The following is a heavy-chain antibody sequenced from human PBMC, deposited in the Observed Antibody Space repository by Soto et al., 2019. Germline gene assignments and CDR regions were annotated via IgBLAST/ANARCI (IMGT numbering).Heavy chain of an antibody. CDR2: VSHDGRNT. V-gene: IGHV3-30*18. Sequence: VQLVESGGGVVQPGRSLRLSCAASGFTFSDYAMHWVRQAPGKGLEWVAVVSHDGRNTHYADSVKGRVTISRDSSKNTVSMEMTSLRAEDTAVYYCAKGGRQWLVTSDFNYWGQGALVTVSS. D-gene: IGHD6-19*01. J-gene: IGHJ4*02. CDR3: AKGGRQWLVTSDFNY. CDR1: GFTFSDYA.